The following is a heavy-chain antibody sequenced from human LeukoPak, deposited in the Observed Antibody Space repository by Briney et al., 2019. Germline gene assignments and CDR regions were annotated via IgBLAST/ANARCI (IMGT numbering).Heavy chain of an antibody. Sequence: GGSLRLSCAASGFTFSSYSMNWVRQAPGKGLEWVSSISSSSSYIYYADSVKGRFTISRDNAKNSLYLQMNSLRAEDTAVYYCARVQYYGSGSYYNSYGMDVWGQGTTVTVSS. CDR2: ISSSSSYI. V-gene: IGHV3-21*01. CDR1: GFTFSSYS. J-gene: IGHJ6*02. CDR3: ARVQYYGSGSYYNSYGMDV. D-gene: IGHD3-10*01.